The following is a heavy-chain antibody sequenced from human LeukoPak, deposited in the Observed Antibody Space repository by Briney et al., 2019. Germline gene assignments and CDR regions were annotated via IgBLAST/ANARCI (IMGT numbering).Heavy chain of an antibody. J-gene: IGHJ6*03. CDR3: ARGYGSGSYYNVPYYYYMDV. CDR1: GYTFTSYG. D-gene: IGHD3-10*01. Sequence: ASVKVSCKASGYTFTSYGISWVRQAPGQGLEWMGWISAYNGNTNYAQKLQGRVTMTTDTSTSTAYMELRSLRSDDTAVYYCARGYGSGSYYNVPYYYYMDVWGKGTTVTVSS. V-gene: IGHV1-18*01. CDR2: ISAYNGNT.